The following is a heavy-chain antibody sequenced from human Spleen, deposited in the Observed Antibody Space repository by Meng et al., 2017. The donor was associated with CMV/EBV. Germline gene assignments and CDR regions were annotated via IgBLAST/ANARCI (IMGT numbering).Heavy chain of an antibody. Sequence: SETLSLTCTVSGGSISSYYWSWIRQPPGKGLEWIGYIYYSGSTNYNPSLKSRVTISVDTSKNQFSLKLNSVTAADTAVYYCARDVKYYGSGSYYRQQSDYWGQGMLVTVSS. V-gene: IGHV4-59*12. CDR2: IYYSGST. CDR3: ARDVKYYGSGSYYRQQSDY. J-gene: IGHJ4*02. D-gene: IGHD3-10*01. CDR1: GGSISSYY.